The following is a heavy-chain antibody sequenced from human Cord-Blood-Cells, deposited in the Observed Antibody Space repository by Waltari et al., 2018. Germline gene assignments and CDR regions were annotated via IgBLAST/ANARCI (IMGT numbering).Heavy chain of an antibody. V-gene: IGHV3-73*02. CDR2: SGRKAKGYAT. J-gene: IGHJ4*02. D-gene: IGHD3-16*01. CDR3: TSVWGAAPY. CDR1: GFTFSGSA. Sequence: EVQLVESGGGLVQPGGSLKLSCAASGFTFSGSAMHWVRQASGKGLEWVGRSGRKAKGYATGCAASVKGRFTISRDDSENTAYLQMNSLKTEDTAVYYCTSVWGAAPYWGQGTLVTVSS.